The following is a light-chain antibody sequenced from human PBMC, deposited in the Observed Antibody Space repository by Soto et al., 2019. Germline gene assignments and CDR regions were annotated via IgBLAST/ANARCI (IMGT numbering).Light chain of an antibody. CDR2: EVS. V-gene: IGLV2-14*01. CDR1: SSDIGAYNY. CDR3: FSFTTDWTHV. J-gene: IGLJ1*01. Sequence: QSVLTQLASVSWSPGQSITISCTGSSSDIGAYNYVSWFQQYPGKAPKLIISEVSNRPSGVSNRFSGSKSGTAASLTISGLQTEDEADYFCFSFTTDWTHVFGTGTKVTVL.